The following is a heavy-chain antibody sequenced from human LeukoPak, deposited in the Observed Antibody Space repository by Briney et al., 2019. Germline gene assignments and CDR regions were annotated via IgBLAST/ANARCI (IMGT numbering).Heavy chain of an antibody. CDR3: ARRRSSSALAFDI. CDR1: GYAFTNYY. Sequence: ASVKVSCKASGYAFTNYYIHWVRQAPGQGLEWMGWISAYNGNTNYAQKLQGRVTMTTDTSTSTAYMELRSLRSDDTAVYYCARRRSSSALAFDIWGQGTMVTVSS. CDR2: ISAYNGNT. V-gene: IGHV1-18*04. D-gene: IGHD6-6*01. J-gene: IGHJ3*02.